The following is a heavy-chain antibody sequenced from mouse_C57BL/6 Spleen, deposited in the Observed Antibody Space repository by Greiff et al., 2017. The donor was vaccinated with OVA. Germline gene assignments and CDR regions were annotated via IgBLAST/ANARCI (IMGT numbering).Heavy chain of an antibody. V-gene: IGHV1-69*01. CDR1: GYTFTSYW. J-gene: IGHJ4*01. CDR2: IDPSDSYT. Sequence: QVQLQQPGAELVMPGASVKLSCKASGYTFTSYWMHWVKQRPGQGLEWIGEIDPSDSYTNYNQKFKGKSTLTVDKSSSTAYMQLSSLTSEDSAVYYCARRGWTYAMVYWGQGTSGTVSS. CDR3: ARRGWTYAMVY. D-gene: IGHD1-1*02.